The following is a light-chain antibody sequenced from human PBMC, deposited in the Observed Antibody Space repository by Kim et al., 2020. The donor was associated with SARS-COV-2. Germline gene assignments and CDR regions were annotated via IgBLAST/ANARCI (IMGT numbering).Light chain of an antibody. V-gene: IGKV1-39*01. CDR3: QQSYITPFT. Sequence: DIQMTQSPSSLSASVGDRVTITCRTTQSFSSHLNWYQQKPGRAPKLLISAASTLQGGVPSRFSDSGSETDFTLTISSLQPEDFATYFCQQSYITPFTFGPGTKVDIK. CDR1: QSFSSH. CDR2: AAS. J-gene: IGKJ3*01.